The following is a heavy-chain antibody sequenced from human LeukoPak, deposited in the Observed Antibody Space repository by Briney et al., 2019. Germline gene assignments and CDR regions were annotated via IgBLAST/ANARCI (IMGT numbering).Heavy chain of an antibody. CDR2: IYYSGTT. Sequence: SETLSLTCTVSGGSISNYYWNWIRQPPGKGLEWIGYIYYSGTTNYNPSLKSRVSMSVDTSKNQFSLKLSSVTAADTAVYYCARDRSVGLFDYWGQGTLVTVSS. J-gene: IGHJ4*02. V-gene: IGHV4-59*01. CDR3: ARDRSVGLFDY. CDR1: GGSISNYY.